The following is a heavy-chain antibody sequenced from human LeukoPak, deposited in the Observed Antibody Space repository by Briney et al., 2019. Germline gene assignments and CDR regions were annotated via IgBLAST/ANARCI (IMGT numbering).Heavy chain of an antibody. CDR2: INPNGGAT. Sequence: GASVKVSCKASGYTFTDYYMHWVRQAPGQGLEWMGWINPNGGATEYAQRFQGGVTMTRDTSIRTAYLDLSRLTSDDTAVCYCARDIPDSGYDGGYWGQGTLVTVSS. CDR1: GYTFTDYY. V-gene: IGHV1-2*02. CDR3: ARDIPDSGYDGGY. D-gene: IGHD5-12*01. J-gene: IGHJ4*02.